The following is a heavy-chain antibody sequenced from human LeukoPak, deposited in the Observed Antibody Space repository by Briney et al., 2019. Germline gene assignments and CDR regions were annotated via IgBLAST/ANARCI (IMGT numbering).Heavy chain of an antibody. D-gene: IGHD5-18*01. CDR2: INHSGGT. V-gene: IGHV4-34*01. Sequence: SETLSLTCAVYGGSFSGYYWSWIRQPPGKGLEWIGEINHSGGTNYNPSLKSRVTISVDTSKNQFSLKLSSVTAADTAVYYCARGYSYGLDYWGQGTLVTVSS. J-gene: IGHJ4*02. CDR1: GGSFSGYY. CDR3: ARGYSYGLDY.